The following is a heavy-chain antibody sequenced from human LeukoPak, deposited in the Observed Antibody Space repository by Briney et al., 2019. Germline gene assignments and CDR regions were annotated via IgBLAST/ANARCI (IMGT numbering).Heavy chain of an antibody. J-gene: IGHJ4*02. CDR1: GVSISSYY. CDR3: ARVSSVAVAGYYFDY. V-gene: IGHV4-59*01. D-gene: IGHD6-19*01. CDR2: IYYSGST. Sequence: SETLSLTCTVSGVSISSYYWSWLRQPPGKGLEWIGYIYYSGSTNYNPSLKSRVTISVDTSKNQFSLKLSSVTAADTAVYYCARVSSVAVAGYYFDYWGQGTLVTVSS.